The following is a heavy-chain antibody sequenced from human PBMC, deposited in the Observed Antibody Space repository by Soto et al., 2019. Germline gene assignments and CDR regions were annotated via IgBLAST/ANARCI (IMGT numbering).Heavy chain of an antibody. CDR3: ARTTFYDIFTAYYSLFDY. V-gene: IGHV4-31*03. CDR1: GGSISSGRFY. CDR2: ISDSGSS. Sequence: QVQLQESGPGLVKPSQTLTLTCTVSGGSISSGRFYWSWIRQHPGKGLEWIGHISDSGSSYYNPSLESRVTISVDTSENQFSLKLSAVTAADTAVYFCARTTFYDIFTAYYSLFDYWGQGTKVNVSS. D-gene: IGHD3-9*01. J-gene: IGHJ4*02.